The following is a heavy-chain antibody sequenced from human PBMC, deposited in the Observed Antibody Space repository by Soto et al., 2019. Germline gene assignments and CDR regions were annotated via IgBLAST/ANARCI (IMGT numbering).Heavy chain of an antibody. CDR3: ARRVEYCSSTSCYGRWFDP. CDR2: INHSGST. Sequence: SETLSLTCAVYGGSFSGYYWSWIRQPPGKGLEWIGEINHSGSTNYNPSLKSRVTISVDTSKNQFSLKLSSVTAADTAVYYCARRVEYCSSTSCYGRWFDPWGQGTLVTVSS. V-gene: IGHV4-34*01. J-gene: IGHJ5*02. CDR1: GGSFSGYY. D-gene: IGHD2-2*01.